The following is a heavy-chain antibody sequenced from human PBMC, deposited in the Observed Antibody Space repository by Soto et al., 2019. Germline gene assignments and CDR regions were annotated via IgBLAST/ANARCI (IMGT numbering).Heavy chain of an antibody. V-gene: IGHV4-4*02. Sequence: PSETLSLTCAVSADSISLTTWWSWVRQPPGGGLEWIGEIHQSGTTNYSPSLKSRVTISIDKSKNQFSLDLTSVTAADTAVYYCARQAVWFIDYWGQGTLVTVSS. CDR1: ADSISLTTW. D-gene: IGHD3-9*01. CDR2: IHQSGTT. CDR3: ARQAVWFIDY. J-gene: IGHJ4*02.